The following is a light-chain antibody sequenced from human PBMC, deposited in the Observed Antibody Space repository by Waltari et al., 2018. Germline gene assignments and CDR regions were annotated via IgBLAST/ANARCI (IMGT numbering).Light chain of an antibody. CDR2: WAS. Sequence: DIVMTQSPDSLAVSLGERATINCKSSQSVLSSSNNKNYLAWYQQKPGQPPKLVIYWASTRESGVPDRFSGSGSGTDFTLTISSLQAEDVAVYYCQLYYSTPVTFGGGTKLEI. V-gene: IGKV4-1*01. J-gene: IGKJ4*01. CDR3: QLYYSTPVT. CDR1: QSVLSSSNNKNY.